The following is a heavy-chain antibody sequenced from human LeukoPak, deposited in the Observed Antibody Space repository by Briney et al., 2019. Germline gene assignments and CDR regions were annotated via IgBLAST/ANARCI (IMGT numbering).Heavy chain of an antibody. D-gene: IGHD3-9*01. Sequence: GGSLRLSCAASGFTFSSYSMNWVRQAPGKGLEWVSYISSSSSTIYYADSVKGRFTISRDNAKNSLYLQMNSLRAEDTAVYYCARDSNYNYDILTGYCRPLYYFDYWGQGTLVTVSS. CDR3: ARDSNYNYDILTGYCRPLYYFDY. CDR1: GFTFSSYS. J-gene: IGHJ4*02. CDR2: ISSSSSTI. V-gene: IGHV3-48*01.